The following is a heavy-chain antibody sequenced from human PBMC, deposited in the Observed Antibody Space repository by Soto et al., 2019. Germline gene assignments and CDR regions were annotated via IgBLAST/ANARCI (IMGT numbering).Heavy chain of an antibody. Sequence: QVQLVESGGGVVQPGRSLRLSCEASGFIFSSYSMHWVRQAPGKGLEWVAVILYDGNNKYYADSVKGRFTISIDNFKNALYLQIKSLRSEDAAVYYCTSDGNRSPTLGIVSAVADLVDSYFDLWGRGTLVTVSS. CDR2: ILYDGNNK. V-gene: IGHV3-30-3*01. D-gene: IGHD3-22*01. CDR3: TSDGNRSPTLGIVSAVADLVDSYFDL. J-gene: IGHJ2*01. CDR1: GFIFSSYS.